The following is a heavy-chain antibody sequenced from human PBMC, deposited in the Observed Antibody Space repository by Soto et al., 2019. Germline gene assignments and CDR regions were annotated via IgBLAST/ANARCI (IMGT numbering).Heavy chain of an antibody. CDR2: ISYDGSNK. J-gene: IGHJ4*02. Sequence: QVQLVESGGGVVQPGRSLRLSCAASGFTFSSYGMHWVRQAPGKGLEGVAVISYDGSNKYYADSVKGRFTISRDNSKNTLYLQMNSLRAEDTAVYYCAKAQGYSGYALDYWGQGTLVTVSS. D-gene: IGHD5-12*01. CDR3: AKAQGYSGYALDY. V-gene: IGHV3-30*18. CDR1: GFTFSSYG.